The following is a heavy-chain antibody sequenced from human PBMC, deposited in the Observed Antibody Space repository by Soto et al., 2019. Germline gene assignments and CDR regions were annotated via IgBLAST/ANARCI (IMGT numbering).Heavy chain of an antibody. V-gene: IGHV3-66*01. Sequence: EVQLVESGGGLVQPGGSLRLSCAASGFTVSSNYMSWVRQAQGKGLEWVSVIYSGGSTYYADSVKGRFTISRDNSKNTLYLQMNSLRAEYMAVYYCARDRIPTGMDVWGQGTTVTVSS. CDR2: IYSGGST. J-gene: IGHJ6*02. CDR1: GFTVSSNY. CDR3: ARDRIPTGMDV.